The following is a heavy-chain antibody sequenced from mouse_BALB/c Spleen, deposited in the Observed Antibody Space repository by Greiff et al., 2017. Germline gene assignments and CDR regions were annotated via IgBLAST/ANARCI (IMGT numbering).Heavy chain of an antibody. J-gene: IGHJ1*01. CDR3: AREGYYGSSYWYFDV. Sequence: EVQLQQSGPELVKPGASVKMSCKASGYTFTSYVMHWVKQKPGQGLEWIGYINPYNDGTKYNEKFKGKATLTSDKSSSTAYMELSSLTSEDSAVYYCAREGYYGSSYWYFDVWGAGTTVTVSS. D-gene: IGHD1-1*01. CDR2: INPYNDGT. V-gene: IGHV1-14*01. CDR1: GYTFTSYV.